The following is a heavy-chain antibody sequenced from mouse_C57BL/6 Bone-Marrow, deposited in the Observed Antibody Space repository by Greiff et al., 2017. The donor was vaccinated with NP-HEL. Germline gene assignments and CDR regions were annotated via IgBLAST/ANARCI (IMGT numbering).Heavy chain of an antibody. CDR2: IYPSDSET. Sequence: VQLQQPGAELVRPGSSVKLSCKASGYTFTSYWMDWVKQRPGQGLEWIGNIYPSDSETHYNQNFKDKATLTVDKSSSTAYMQLSSLTSEDSAVYYCALYYGYEEAMDYWGQGTSVTVSS. CDR3: ALYYGYEEAMDY. D-gene: IGHD2-2*01. CDR1: GYTFTSYW. J-gene: IGHJ4*01. V-gene: IGHV1-61*01.